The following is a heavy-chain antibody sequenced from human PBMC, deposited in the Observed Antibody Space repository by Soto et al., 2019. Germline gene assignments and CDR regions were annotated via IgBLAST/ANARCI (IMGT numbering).Heavy chain of an antibody. J-gene: IGHJ4*02. CDR2: VNEDGSER. Sequence: PGGSLRLSCAASGFTFTDYYMSWVRQAQGKGLEWVANVNEDGSERYYVDSVKGRFTVSRDNAKNSLYLQMNSLRAEDTAVYYCARATTIFGVVIRSGWFYFDYWGQGTLVTVSS. D-gene: IGHD3-3*01. CDR3: ARATTIFGVVIRSGWFYFDY. CDR1: GFTFTDYY. V-gene: IGHV3-7*01.